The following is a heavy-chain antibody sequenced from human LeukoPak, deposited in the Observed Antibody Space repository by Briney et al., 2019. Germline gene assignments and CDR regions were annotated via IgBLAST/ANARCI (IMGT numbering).Heavy chain of an antibody. J-gene: IGHJ4*02. CDR2: IYYSRSI. V-gene: IGHV4-59*08. CDR3: ARYSGSYSGFDY. Sequence: SETLSLNCTVSGGSISRYYWSWIRQPPGQGLEGIGYIYYSRSINYTPSLKSRVTISVDTSKYQLSLKLRSVTAADTAVYYCARYSGSYSGFDYWGQGTLVTVSS. CDR1: GGSISRYY. D-gene: IGHD1-26*01.